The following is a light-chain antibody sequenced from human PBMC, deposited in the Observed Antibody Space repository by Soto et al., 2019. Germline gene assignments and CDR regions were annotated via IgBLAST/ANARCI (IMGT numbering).Light chain of an antibody. CDR3: SSYTSSSTPYV. J-gene: IGLJ1*01. CDR2: DVS. Sequence: LTQPASVSGSPGQSITISCTGTSSDVGGYNYVSRYQQHPGKAPKLMIYDVSNRPSGVSNRFSGSKSGNTASLTISGLQAEDEADYYCSSYTSSSTPYVFGTGTKVT. V-gene: IGLV2-14*01. CDR1: SSDVGGYNY.